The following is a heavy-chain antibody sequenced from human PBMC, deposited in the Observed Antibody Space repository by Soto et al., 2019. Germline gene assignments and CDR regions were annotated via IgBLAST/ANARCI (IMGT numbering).Heavy chain of an antibody. D-gene: IGHD3-9*01. J-gene: IGHJ4*02. V-gene: IGHV1-18*01. CDR1: GYTFTSYG. CDR3: ARAETHYDILTGPFDY. Sequence: GASVKVSCKASGYTFTSYGISWVRQAPGQGLEWMGWISAYNGNTNYAQKLQGRVTMTRDTSTSTVYMELSSLRSEDTAVYYCARAETHYDILTGPFDYWGQGTLVTVSS. CDR2: ISAYNGNT.